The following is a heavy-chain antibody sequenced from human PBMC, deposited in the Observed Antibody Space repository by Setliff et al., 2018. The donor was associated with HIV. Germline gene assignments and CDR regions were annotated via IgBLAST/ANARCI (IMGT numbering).Heavy chain of an antibody. CDR2: IYHSGDT. CDR3: ARRRGQKATGWYYFDF. D-gene: IGHD6-19*01. Sequence: SETLSLTCSVSGGPITSNTYFWDWIRQAPGKGLEWIGSIYHSGDTYYNPSLKSRVSISVDTSKRQFSLKLTSVTAGDSALYYCARRRGQKATGWYYFDFWGQGALGTAPQ. CDR1: GGPITSNTYF. V-gene: IGHV4-39*01. J-gene: IGHJ4*02.